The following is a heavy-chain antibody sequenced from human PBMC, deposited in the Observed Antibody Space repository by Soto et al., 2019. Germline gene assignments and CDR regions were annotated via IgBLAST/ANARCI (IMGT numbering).Heavy chain of an antibody. V-gene: IGHV1-69*01. CDR3: ARAYDILTKGRNWFDP. CDR2: IIPIFGTA. Sequence: QVQLVQSGAEVKKPGASVKVSCKASGGTFSSYAISWVRQAPGQGRELMGGIIPIFGTATYAQKFQGRVTITADESTSTAYMELSSLRSEDTAVYYCARAYDILTKGRNWFDPWCQGTLVTVSS. D-gene: IGHD3-9*01. CDR1: GGTFSSYA. J-gene: IGHJ5*02.